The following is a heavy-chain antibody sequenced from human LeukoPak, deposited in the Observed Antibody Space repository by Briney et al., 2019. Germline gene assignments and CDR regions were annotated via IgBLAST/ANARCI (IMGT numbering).Heavy chain of an antibody. Sequence: SETLSLTCTVSGGSITDHYWTWIRQPPRQGLEWIGYISSSGSTGYDPSLVSRVTISLDTSKNQVSLKVRSVTAADTAMYFCARGHYDLAPWGQGILVTVSS. D-gene: IGHD4-17*01. CDR3: ARGHYDLAP. CDR2: ISSSGST. CDR1: GGSITDHY. J-gene: IGHJ5*02. V-gene: IGHV4-59*11.